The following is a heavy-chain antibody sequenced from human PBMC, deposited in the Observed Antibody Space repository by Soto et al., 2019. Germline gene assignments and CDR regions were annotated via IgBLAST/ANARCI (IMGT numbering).Heavy chain of an antibody. Sequence: ASVKVSCKASGGTFSSYAISWVRQAPGQGLEWMGGIIPIFGTANYAQKFQGRVTITADESTSTAYMELSSLRSEDTAVYYCARDRFRGGPFDPAGYYYGMDVWGQGTTVTVSS. J-gene: IGHJ6*02. V-gene: IGHV1-69*13. D-gene: IGHD3-10*01. CDR3: ARDRFRGGPFDPAGYYYGMDV. CDR1: GGTFSSYA. CDR2: IIPIFGTA.